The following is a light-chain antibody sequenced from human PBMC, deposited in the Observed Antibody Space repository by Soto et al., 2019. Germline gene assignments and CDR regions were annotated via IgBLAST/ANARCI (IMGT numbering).Light chain of an antibody. CDR3: SSYTSSNTVV. J-gene: IGLJ3*02. CDR2: EVS. CDR1: TSDIGGYNF. Sequence: QSALTQPASVSGSPGQSVTISCTGTTSDIGGYNFVSWSHQHPGKAPKLMIYEVSNRPSGVSNRFSGSKSGNTASLTISGLQAEDEADYYCSSYTSSNTVVFGGGTKLTVL. V-gene: IGLV2-14*01.